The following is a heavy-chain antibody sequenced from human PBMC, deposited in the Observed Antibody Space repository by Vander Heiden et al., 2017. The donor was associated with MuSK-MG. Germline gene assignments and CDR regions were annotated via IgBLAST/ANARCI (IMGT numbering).Heavy chain of an antibody. CDR2: ISHDANNI. V-gene: IGHV3-30*04. D-gene: IGHD1-1*01. J-gene: IGHJ4*02. Sequence: QVLLVESGGAVVQPGRSLRLSSAASGFNFSANPMHWVRQAPGKGLGWVAVISHDANNIYYAESVKGRFTISRDNSKNTLYLQMNSLRAEDTAVYYCVKDAFGTLDYWGQGALVTVSS. CDR3: VKDAFGTLDY. CDR1: GFNFSANP.